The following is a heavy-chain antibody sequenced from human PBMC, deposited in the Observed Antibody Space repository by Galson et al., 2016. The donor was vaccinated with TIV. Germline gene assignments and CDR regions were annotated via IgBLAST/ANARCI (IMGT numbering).Heavy chain of an antibody. J-gene: IGHJ4*02. D-gene: IGHD6-19*01. CDR2: INPDGGTT. V-gene: IGHV1-46*04. Sequence: SVKVSCKASGYAFTSYYIHWVRQAPGQGLEWMGIINPDGGTTVYAQKLQDRVTMTRDTSTSTVCMDLSSLRSDDTAVYFCARGPGDQWLLDYWGLGTLVTVSS. CDR3: ARGPGDQWLLDY. CDR1: GYAFTSYY.